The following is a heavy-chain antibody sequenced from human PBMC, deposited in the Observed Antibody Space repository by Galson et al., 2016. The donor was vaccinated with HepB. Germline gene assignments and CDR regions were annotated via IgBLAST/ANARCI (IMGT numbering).Heavy chain of an antibody. J-gene: IGHJ2*01. CDR2: ITASGNTI. CDR3: ARMYFHWYFDL. V-gene: IGHV3-11*01. CDR1: GFTFSPSS. Sequence: SLRLSCAASGFTFSPSSMSWIRQAPGKGLEWVSYITASGNTIYYAHSVEGRFTVSRDDAKNSLYLQMNNLRAEDTAVYYCARMYFHWYFDLWGRGTLVTVSS. D-gene: IGHD2-8*01.